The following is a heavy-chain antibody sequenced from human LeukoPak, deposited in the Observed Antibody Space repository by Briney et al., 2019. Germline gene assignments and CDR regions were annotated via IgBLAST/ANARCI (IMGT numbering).Heavy chain of an antibody. CDR1: GFTLSTYA. J-gene: IGHJ4*02. D-gene: IGHD3-3*01. V-gene: IGHV3-23*01. Sequence: PGGSLRLSCAASGFTLSTYAMSWVRQAPGKGLEGVSAISGSDGSTYYADSVKGRFTISRDNSKNTLYLQMNSLRAEDTAVYYCAKDRGLRFLEWFFDYWGQGTLVTVSS. CDR3: AKDRGLRFLEWFFDY. CDR2: ISGSDGST.